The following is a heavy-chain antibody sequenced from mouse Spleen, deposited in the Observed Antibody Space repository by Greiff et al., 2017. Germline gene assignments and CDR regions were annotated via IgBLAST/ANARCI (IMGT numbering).Heavy chain of an antibody. V-gene: IGHV1-69*01. D-gene: IGHD1-3*01. Sequence: VQLQQPGAELVMPGASVKLSCKASGYTFTSYWMHWVKQRPGQGLEWIGEIDPSDSYTNYNQKFKGKATLTVDKSSSTAYMQLSSLTSEDSAVYYCARHEVGDMAMDYWGQGTSVTVSS. J-gene: IGHJ4*01. CDR3: ARHEVGDMAMDY. CDR2: IDPSDSYT. CDR1: GYTFTSYW.